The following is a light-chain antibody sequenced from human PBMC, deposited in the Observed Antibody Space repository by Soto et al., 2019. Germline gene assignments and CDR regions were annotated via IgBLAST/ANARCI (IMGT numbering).Light chain of an antibody. V-gene: IGLV1-51*01. Sequence: QSFLTQPPSVSAAPGQKVTISCSGNSSNIGGNSVSWYQQLPGTAPKLLIYDDNKRPSGIPDRFSGSKSGTSATLGITGFQTGDEADYYCGSWDSSLSAYVFGTGTKVTVL. CDR2: DDN. CDR1: SSNIGGNS. CDR3: GSWDSSLSAYV. J-gene: IGLJ1*01.